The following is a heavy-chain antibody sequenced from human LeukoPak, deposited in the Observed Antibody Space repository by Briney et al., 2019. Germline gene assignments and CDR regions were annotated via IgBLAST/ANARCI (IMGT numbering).Heavy chain of an antibody. CDR1: GYTFTSYD. CDR3: ARVGSGTPEDYFDY. J-gene: IGHJ4*02. D-gene: IGHD1-26*01. V-gene: IGHV1-8*01. CDR2: MYPNSGNT. Sequence: ASVKVSCKASGYTFTSYDINWVRQATGQGLEWMGWMYPNSGNTGYAQKFQGRVTMTRNTSISTAYMELSSLRSEDTAVYYCARVGSGTPEDYFDYWGQGTLVTVSS.